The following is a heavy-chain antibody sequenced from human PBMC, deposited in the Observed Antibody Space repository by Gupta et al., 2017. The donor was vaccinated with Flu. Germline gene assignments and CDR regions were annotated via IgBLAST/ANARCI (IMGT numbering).Heavy chain of an antibody. CDR1: GFSFNNYA. CDR2: ISGSGDNT. Sequence: EVQLLESGGGSVQPGGALRLSCAASGFSFNNYAMSWVRQPPGKGLEWLSSISGSGDNTYYADSVRGRYTISRDNSKNTLYLQINNLKAEDTAVFYCTKSLFGSGIYWGYGDDWGRGTLLTVSS. V-gene: IGHV3-23*01. CDR3: TKSLFGSGIYWGYGDD. D-gene: IGHD3-10*01. J-gene: IGHJ4*02.